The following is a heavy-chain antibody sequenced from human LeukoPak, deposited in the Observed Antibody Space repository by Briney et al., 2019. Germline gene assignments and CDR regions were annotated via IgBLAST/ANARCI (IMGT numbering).Heavy chain of an antibody. Sequence: SETLSLTCTVSGGSISGYYWSWIRQPPGKGLEWIGYIYTSGSTNYNPSLKSRVTISVDTSKNQFSLKLSSVTAADTAVYYCARAVSSGAAFDIWGQGTMVTVSS. D-gene: IGHD6-25*01. J-gene: IGHJ3*02. CDR2: IYTSGST. CDR3: ARAVSSGAAFDI. CDR1: GGSISGYY. V-gene: IGHV4-4*09.